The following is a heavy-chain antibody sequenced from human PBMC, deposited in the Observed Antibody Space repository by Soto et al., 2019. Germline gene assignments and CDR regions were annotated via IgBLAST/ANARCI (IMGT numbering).Heavy chain of an antibody. CDR3: ARVDGTY. Sequence: ASVKVSCKASGYTFSSYAIHWVRQAPGQGLEWMGWINAGNGNTKYSQKLQGRVTITRDTSASTAYMKLNSLRSEDTAVYYCARVDGTYWGQGTLVTVSS. J-gene: IGHJ4*02. CDR1: GYTFSSYA. D-gene: IGHD1-26*01. V-gene: IGHV1-3*01. CDR2: INAGNGNT.